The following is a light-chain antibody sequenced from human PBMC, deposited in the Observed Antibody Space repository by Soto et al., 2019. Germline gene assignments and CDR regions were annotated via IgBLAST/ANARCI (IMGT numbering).Light chain of an antibody. CDR3: QQRSNRPPAT. J-gene: IGKJ5*01. CDR2: DAS. CDR1: QSVSSY. Sequence: EIVLTQSPATLSLSPGERATLSCRASQSVSSYLAWYQQKPGQAPRLLIYDASNRATGIPARFSGSGSGTDFTLTISSLEPEDFAVYYCQQRSNRPPATFGQGNDWRL. V-gene: IGKV3-11*01.